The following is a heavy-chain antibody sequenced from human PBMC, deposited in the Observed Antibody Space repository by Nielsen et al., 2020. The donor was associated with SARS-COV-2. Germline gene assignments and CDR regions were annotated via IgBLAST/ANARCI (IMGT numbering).Heavy chain of an antibody. V-gene: IGHV3-33*08. Sequence: GESLKISCAASGFTFSSYAMHWVRQAPGKGLEWVAVIWYDGSNKYYADSVKGRFTISRDNSKNTLYLQMNSLRAEDTAVYYCAREQGGGYDDWGQGTLVTVSS. CDR2: IWYDGSNK. CDR1: GFTFSSYA. CDR3: AREQGGGYDD. D-gene: IGHD5-12*01. J-gene: IGHJ4*02.